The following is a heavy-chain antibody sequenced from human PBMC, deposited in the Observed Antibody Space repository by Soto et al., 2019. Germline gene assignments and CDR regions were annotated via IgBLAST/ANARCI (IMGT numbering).Heavy chain of an antibody. V-gene: IGHV3-21*01. D-gene: IGHD3-9*01. Sequence: EVQLVESGGGLVKPGGSLRLSCAASGFTFSSYSMNWVRQAPGKGLEWVSSISSSSSYIYYADSVKGRFTISRDNAKNSLYLQMNSLRAEVTAVYYCARDVHYDILTGYYVKSWFDPWGQGTLVTVSS. CDR1: GFTFSSYS. CDR2: ISSSSSYI. CDR3: ARDVHYDILTGYYVKSWFDP. J-gene: IGHJ5*02.